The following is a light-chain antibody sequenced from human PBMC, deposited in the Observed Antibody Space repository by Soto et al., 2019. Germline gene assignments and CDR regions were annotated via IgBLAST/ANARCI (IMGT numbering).Light chain of an antibody. J-gene: IGKJ1*01. CDR1: QTVYNGF. Sequence: ENVLTQSPGTLSLSPGERATLSCRASQTVYNGFLAWYQQKPGQAPRLLIYGASTRATGIPARFSGSGSGTEFTLTISSLQSEDFAVYYCQQYNNWRTFGQGTKVDIK. CDR3: QQYNNWRT. CDR2: GAS. V-gene: IGKV3-15*01.